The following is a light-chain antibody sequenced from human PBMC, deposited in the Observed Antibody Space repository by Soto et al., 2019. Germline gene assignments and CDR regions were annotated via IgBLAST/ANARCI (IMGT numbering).Light chain of an antibody. Sequence: DIQITQSPSTLSGSVGDRVTITCRASQTISSWLAWYQQKPGKAPKLLIYKASTLKSGVPSRFSGSGSGTEFTLTISSLQPYDFATYYCQHYNSYSEAFGQGTKVDIK. CDR3: QHYNSYSEA. J-gene: IGKJ1*01. CDR2: KAS. V-gene: IGKV1-5*03. CDR1: QTISSW.